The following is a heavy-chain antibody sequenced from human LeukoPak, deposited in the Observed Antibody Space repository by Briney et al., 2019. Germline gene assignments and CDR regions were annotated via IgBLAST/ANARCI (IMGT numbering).Heavy chain of an antibody. CDR3: ARSYGDYWYYFDY. CDR1: GGTFSSYA. V-gene: IGHV1-69*13. Sequence: SVTVSCKASGGTFSSYAISWVRQAPGQGLEWMGGIIPIFGTANYAQKFQGRVTITADESTSTAYMELSSLRSEDTAVYYCARSYGDYWYYFDYWGQGTLVTVSS. D-gene: IGHD4-17*01. J-gene: IGHJ4*02. CDR2: IIPIFGTA.